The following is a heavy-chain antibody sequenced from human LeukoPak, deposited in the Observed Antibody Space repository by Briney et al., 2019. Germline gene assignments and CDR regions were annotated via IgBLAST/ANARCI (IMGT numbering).Heavy chain of an antibody. CDR3: ARGRSPPSEDTSDY. J-gene: IGHJ4*02. Sequence: GGSLRLSCAASGFHFSDYYMAWSREAPGEGLEWVSDIDSRGTITYYADSVKRQVTISRHNAKSSLYLQMNSLRAEDTAVYYCARGRSPPSEDTSDYWGQGILVTVSS. CDR1: GFHFSDYY. CDR2: IDSRGTIT. D-gene: IGHD1-26*01. V-gene: IGHV3-11*04.